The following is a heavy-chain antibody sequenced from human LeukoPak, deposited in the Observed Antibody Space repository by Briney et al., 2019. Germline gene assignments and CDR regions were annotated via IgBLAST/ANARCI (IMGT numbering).Heavy chain of an antibody. J-gene: IGHJ5*02. CDR3: ASFSGFDP. CDR2: INHSGST. Sequence: SETLSLTCAVNGGSFSGYFWSWIRQPPGKGLEWIGEINHSGSTYYNASLKSRITISVDTSKNQFSLKLSSVTAADTAVYYCASFSGFDPWGQGTLVTVSS. CDR1: GGSFSGYF. V-gene: IGHV4-34*01.